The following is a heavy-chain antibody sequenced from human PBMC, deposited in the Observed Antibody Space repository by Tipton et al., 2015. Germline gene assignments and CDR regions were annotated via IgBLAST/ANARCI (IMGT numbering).Heavy chain of an antibody. Sequence: TLSLTCTVSGGSISSRSYYWGWIRQPPGKGLEWIGSIYYSGNIYYNLSLKSRVTISVDTSKNQFSLKLSSVTAADTAVYYCAREQYTVGSVYDSSGLCGFDPWGKGTLFTVSS. V-gene: IGHV4-39*01. D-gene: IGHD3-22*01. CDR3: AREQYTVGSVYDSSGLCGFDP. CDR1: GGSISSRSYY. J-gene: IGHJ5*02. CDR2: IYYSGNI.